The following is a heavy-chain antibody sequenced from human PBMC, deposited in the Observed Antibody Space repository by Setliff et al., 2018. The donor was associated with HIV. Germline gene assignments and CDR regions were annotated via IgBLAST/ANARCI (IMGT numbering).Heavy chain of an antibody. J-gene: IGHJ3*02. D-gene: IGHD3-3*01. CDR2: ISAYIGNT. V-gene: IGHV1-18*01. CDR1: GYTFTSYG. Sequence: ASVKVSCKASGYTFTSYGISWVRQAPGQGLEWMGWISAYIGNTNYAQKRQGRVTMTTDTSTSTAYMELRSLRSDDTAVYYCARGTYYNFWSGYYTGMNSDAFDIWGQGTMVTVSS. CDR3: ARGTYYNFWSGYYTGMNSDAFDI.